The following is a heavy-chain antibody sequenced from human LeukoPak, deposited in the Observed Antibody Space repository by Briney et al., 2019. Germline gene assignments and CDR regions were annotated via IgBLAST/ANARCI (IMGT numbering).Heavy chain of an antibody. CDR2: INHSGST. J-gene: IGHJ5*02. Sequence: PSETLSLTCAVYGGSFSGYYCSWIRQPPGKWLEWIGEINHSGSTNYNPSLKSRVTISVDTSKNQFSLKLSSVTAADTAVYYCARKGRQQLSTWGQGTLVTVSS. D-gene: IGHD6-13*01. CDR3: ARKGRQQLST. CDR1: GGSFSGYY. V-gene: IGHV4-34*01.